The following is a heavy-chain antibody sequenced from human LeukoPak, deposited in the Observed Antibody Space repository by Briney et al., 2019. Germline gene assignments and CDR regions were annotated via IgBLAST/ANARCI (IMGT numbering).Heavy chain of an antibody. CDR1: GYTFTSYG. D-gene: IGHD3-22*01. CDR2: ISAYNGNT. CDR3: ARVYYDSSGYYYYYYMDV. V-gene: IGHV1-18*01. J-gene: IGHJ6*03. Sequence: ASVKVSCKASGYTFTSYGIGWVRQAPGQGLEWMGWISAYNGNTNYAQKLQGRVTMTTDTSTSTAYMELRSLRSDDTAVYYCARVYYDSSGYYYYYYMDVWGKGTTVTVSS.